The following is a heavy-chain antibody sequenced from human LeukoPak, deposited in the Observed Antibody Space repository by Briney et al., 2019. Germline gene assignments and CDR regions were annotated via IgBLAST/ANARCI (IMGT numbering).Heavy chain of an antibody. V-gene: IGHV3-11*01. CDR3: GKDISRRGMAVAED. D-gene: IGHD6-19*01. CDR1: GFIFSESY. Sequence: GGSLRLSCAASGFIFSESYMAWIRQAPGKGLEWISYIDNSGYNVQYADPVKGRFTISRDISRSSLYLQMTSLRADDTAFYYCGKDISRRGMAVAEDWGRGTLVTVSS. J-gene: IGHJ4*02. CDR2: IDNSGYNV.